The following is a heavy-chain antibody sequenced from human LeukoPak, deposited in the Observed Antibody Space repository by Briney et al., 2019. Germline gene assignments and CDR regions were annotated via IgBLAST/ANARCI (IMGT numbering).Heavy chain of an antibody. D-gene: IGHD6-19*01. J-gene: IGHJ4*02. CDR1: GFTVSSSY. V-gene: IGHV3-53*04. Sequence: PGGSLRLSCAASGFTVSSSYMSWVRQAPGKGLEWVSIVYSGGSIYYADSVKGRFTTSRHNSNNTLDLQMNSLRTEDTAMYYCARSYNSAWLGYWGQGTLVTVSS. CDR2: VYSGGSI. CDR3: ARSYNSAWLGY.